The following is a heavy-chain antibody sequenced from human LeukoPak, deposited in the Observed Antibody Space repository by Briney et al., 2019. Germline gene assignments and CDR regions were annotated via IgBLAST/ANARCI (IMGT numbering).Heavy chain of an antibody. CDR1: GFTFSSYW. V-gene: IGHV3-74*01. Sequence: GGSLRLSCAASGFTFSSYWMHWVRQAPGKGLVWVSVISGDGSRTSYADSVKGRFTISRDNAKNTLYLQMNSLRAEDTAVYYCARSSYHTDSWGQGTLVTVSS. D-gene: IGHD5-18*01. CDR2: ISGDGSRT. CDR3: ARSSYHTDS. J-gene: IGHJ4*02.